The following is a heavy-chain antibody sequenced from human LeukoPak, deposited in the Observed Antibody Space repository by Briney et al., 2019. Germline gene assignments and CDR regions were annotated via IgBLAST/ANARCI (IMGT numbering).Heavy chain of an antibody. J-gene: IGHJ4*02. CDR2: INSDGSRI. CDR3: AKSSPYQFDY. D-gene: IGHD2-2*01. CDR1: GFTFSTYW. V-gene: IGHV3-74*01. Sequence: GGSLRLSCAASGFTFSTYWMHWVRQAPGKGLVWVSRINSDGSRINYADSVKGRFTISRDNAKNTLYLQMNSLRAEDTAVYYCAKSSPYQFDYWGQGTLVTVSS.